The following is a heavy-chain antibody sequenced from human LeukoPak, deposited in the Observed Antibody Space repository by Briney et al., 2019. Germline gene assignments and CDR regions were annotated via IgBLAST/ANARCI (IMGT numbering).Heavy chain of an antibody. V-gene: IGHV4-61*02. CDR1: GGSISSGSYY. J-gene: IGHJ3*02. Sequence: SETLSLTCTVSGGSISSGSYYWSWIRQPAGKGLEWIGRIYPSGSTSYNPSLKSRVTISVDTSKNQFSLKLSSVTAADTAVYYCARGSTYYDVLTGYYKVSPGAFDIWGQGTMVTVSS. D-gene: IGHD3-9*01. CDR3: ARGSTYYDVLTGYYKVSPGAFDI. CDR2: IYPSGST.